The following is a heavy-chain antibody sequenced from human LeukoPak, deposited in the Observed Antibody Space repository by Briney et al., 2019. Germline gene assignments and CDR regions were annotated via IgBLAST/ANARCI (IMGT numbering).Heavy chain of an antibody. J-gene: IGHJ4*02. D-gene: IGHD3-22*01. Sequence: PGGSLRLSCAASGFTFSSYAMSWVRQAPGKGLEWVSAISGSGGSTYYADSVKGRFTISRDNSKNTLYLQMNSLRAEDTAVYYCAKEGPYYYDSSGYQMYFDYWGQGTLVTVSS. V-gene: IGHV3-23*01. CDR2: ISGSGGST. CDR1: GFTFSSYA. CDR3: AKEGPYYYDSSGYQMYFDY.